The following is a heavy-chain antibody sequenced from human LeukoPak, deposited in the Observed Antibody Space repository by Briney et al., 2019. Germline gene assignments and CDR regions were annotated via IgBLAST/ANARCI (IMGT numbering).Heavy chain of an antibody. CDR2: MNPNSGNT. Sequence: WASVKVSCKASGYTFTSYDINWVRQATGQGLEWMGWMNPNSGNTGYAQKFQGRVTITRNTSISTAYMELSSLRSEDTAVYYCASGGRTNWYFDLWGRGTLVTVSS. CDR3: ASGGRTNWYFDL. CDR1: GYTFTSYD. V-gene: IGHV1-8*03. J-gene: IGHJ2*01.